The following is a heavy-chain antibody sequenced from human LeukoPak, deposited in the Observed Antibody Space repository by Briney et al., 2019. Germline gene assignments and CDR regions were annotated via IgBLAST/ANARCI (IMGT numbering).Heavy chain of an antibody. CDR3: TRAVRNQLLSEY. J-gene: IGHJ4*02. V-gene: IGHV1-8*01. D-gene: IGHD2-2*01. CDR1: GYTFSNYD. Sequence: ASVKVSCKASGYTFSNYDVTWVRQAPGQGLEYMGWMNPNSGNTGFAQKFRGRLTLTSDASTTSAFMELTRLTSEDTAVYYCTRAVRNQLLSEYWGQGTRITVSS. CDR2: MNPNSGNT.